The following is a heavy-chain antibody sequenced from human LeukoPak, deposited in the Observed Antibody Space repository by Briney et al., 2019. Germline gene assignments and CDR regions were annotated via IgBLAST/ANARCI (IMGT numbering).Heavy chain of an antibody. CDR1: GYTFTSYY. CDR2: INPSGGST. J-gene: IGHJ3*02. Sequence: ASVTVSCKASGYTFTSYYMHWVRQAPGQGLEWMGIINPSGGSTNYAQKFQGRVTMTRDMSTSTVYMELSSLRSEDTAVYYCARAKFDSSGYYYRGFDIWGQGTMVTVSS. CDR3: ARAKFDSSGYYYRGFDI. V-gene: IGHV1-46*01. D-gene: IGHD3-22*01.